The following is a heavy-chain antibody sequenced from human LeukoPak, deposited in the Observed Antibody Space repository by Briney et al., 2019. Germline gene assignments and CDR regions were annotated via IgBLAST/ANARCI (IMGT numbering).Heavy chain of an antibody. V-gene: IGHV3-48*03. CDR2: ISSSGSTI. J-gene: IGHJ6*04. Sequence: GGSLRLSCAASGFTFSSYEMNWVRQAPGKGLEWVSYISSSGSTIYYADSVKGRFTISRDNAKNSLYLQMNGLRAEDTAVYYCARGGYSSGWAPQDVWDKGTTVTISS. CDR1: GFTFSSYE. CDR3: ARGGYSSGWAPQDV. D-gene: IGHD6-19*01.